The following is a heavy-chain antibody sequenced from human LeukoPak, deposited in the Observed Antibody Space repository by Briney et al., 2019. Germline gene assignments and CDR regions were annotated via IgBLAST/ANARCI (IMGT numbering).Heavy chain of an antibody. CDR2: IYYTGST. V-gene: IGHV4-59*01. CDR1: GGSISTYY. CDR3: ARVPRSYYYYYYMDV. Sequence: SETLSLTCSVSGGSISTYYWSWIRQPPSKGLEWIGYIYYTGSTNYNPSLKSRVTISVDTSKIQFSLELTSVTAADTAVYYCARVPRSYYYYYYMDVWGKGTTVTVSS. J-gene: IGHJ6*03.